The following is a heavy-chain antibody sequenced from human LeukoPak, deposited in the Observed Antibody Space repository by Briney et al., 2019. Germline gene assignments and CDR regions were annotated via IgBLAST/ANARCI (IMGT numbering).Heavy chain of an antibody. Sequence: GGSLRLSCAASGFSFSNYTMNWVRQAPGKGLEWVSYISTSSRTIYYADSVKGRFTISRDNAKNSLYLQMNSLRAEDTAVYYCARIGGERAPDFDFWGQGTLVSVSS. J-gene: IGHJ4*02. CDR3: ARIGGERAPDFDF. V-gene: IGHV3-48*04. CDR1: GFSFSNYT. D-gene: IGHD3-16*01. CDR2: ISTSSRTI.